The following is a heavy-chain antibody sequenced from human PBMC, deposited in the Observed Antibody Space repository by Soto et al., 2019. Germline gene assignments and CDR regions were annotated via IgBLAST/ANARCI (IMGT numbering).Heavy chain of an antibody. D-gene: IGHD6-13*01. Sequence: QVQLVQSGAEVKKPGSSVKVSCKASGGTFSSYAISWVRQAPGQGLEWMGGIIPIFGTANYAQKFQGRVTIPADESTSTAYMELSSLRSEDTAVYYGARDAVTGYSSSWYWFDPWGQGTLVTVSS. J-gene: IGHJ5*02. CDR2: IIPIFGTA. CDR1: GGTFSSYA. CDR3: ARDAVTGYSSSWYWFDP. V-gene: IGHV1-69*01.